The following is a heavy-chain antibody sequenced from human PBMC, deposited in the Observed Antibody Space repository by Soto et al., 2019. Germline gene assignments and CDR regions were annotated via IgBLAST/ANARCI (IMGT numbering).Heavy chain of an antibody. J-gene: IGHJ3*02. CDR2: IYYSGST. CDR3: ARRRNYYDSGGDAFDI. D-gene: IGHD3-22*01. CDR1: GGSISSSSYY. Sequence: QLQLQESGPGLVKPSETLSLTCTVSGGSISSSSYYWGWIRQPPGKGLEWIGSIYYSGSTYYNPSLKSRVTISVDTSKNQFSLKLSSVTAADTAVYYCARRRNYYDSGGDAFDIWGQGTMVTVSS. V-gene: IGHV4-39*01.